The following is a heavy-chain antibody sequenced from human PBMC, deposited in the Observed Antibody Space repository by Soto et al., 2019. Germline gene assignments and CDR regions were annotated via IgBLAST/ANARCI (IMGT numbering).Heavy chain of an antibody. Sequence: VQLVESGGGLVQPGRSLRLSCAASGFTFDDYAMHWVRQVPGKGLEWVSGINWNSGSIGYGDSVKGRFAISRDNAKNSLHPQMNSLSAEDTAFYYCVKDESLHWYRGHFRHWGQGTLVTVSS. CDR3: VKDESLHWYRGHFRH. V-gene: IGHV3-9*01. D-gene: IGHD6-13*01. CDR1: GFTFDDYA. CDR2: INWNSGSI. J-gene: IGHJ1*01.